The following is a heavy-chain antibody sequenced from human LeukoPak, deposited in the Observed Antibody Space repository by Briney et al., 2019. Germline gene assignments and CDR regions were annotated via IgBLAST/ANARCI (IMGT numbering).Heavy chain of an antibody. V-gene: IGHV3-23*01. CDR1: GFTFSSYA. CDR3: AKGLSMVPGVIIPFDY. J-gene: IGHJ4*02. Sequence: GGSLRLSCAASGFTFSSYAMSWVRQAPGKGLEWVSAISGSGGSTYYADSVKGRFTISRDNSKNTLYLQMNSLRAEATAVYYCAKGLSMVPGVIIPFDYWGQGTLVTVSS. CDR2: ISGSGGST. D-gene: IGHD3-10*01.